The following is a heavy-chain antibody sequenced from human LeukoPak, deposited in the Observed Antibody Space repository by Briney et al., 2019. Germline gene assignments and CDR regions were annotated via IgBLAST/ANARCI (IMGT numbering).Heavy chain of an antibody. CDR3: ARGRQLVGYNWFDP. CDR2: INHSGST. J-gene: IGHJ5*02. D-gene: IGHD6-6*01. Sequence: PSETLSLTCAVYGGSFSGYYWSWIRQPPGKGLEWIGEINHSGSTNYNPSLKSRVTISVDTSKNQFSLKLSSVTAADTAVYYCARGRQLVGYNWFDPWGQGTLVTVSS. CDR1: GGSFSGYY. V-gene: IGHV4-34*01.